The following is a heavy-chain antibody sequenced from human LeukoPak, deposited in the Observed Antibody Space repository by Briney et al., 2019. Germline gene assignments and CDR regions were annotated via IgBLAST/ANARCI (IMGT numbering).Heavy chain of an antibody. J-gene: IGHJ5*02. CDR3: AIAYCGGDCYRVAQIFDP. Sequence: GESLNISCKGSAYTFTKHWIAWVRQMPGKGLEWMGIIYPGDSDTRYSPSFQGQVTISADRSISTAYLQWSSLKASDTAMYYCAIAYCGGDCYRVAQIFDPWGQGTLVTVSS. CDR1: AYTFTKHW. CDR2: IYPGDSDT. D-gene: IGHD2-21*02. V-gene: IGHV5-51*01.